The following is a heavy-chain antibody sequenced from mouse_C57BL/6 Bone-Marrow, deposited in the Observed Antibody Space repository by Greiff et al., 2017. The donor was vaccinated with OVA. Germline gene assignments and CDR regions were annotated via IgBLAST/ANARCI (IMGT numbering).Heavy chain of an antibody. J-gene: IGHJ2*01. CDR1: GFNIKDDY. CDR2: IDPENGDT. CDR3: TTGELLDY. D-gene: IGHD4-1*01. V-gene: IGHV14-4*01. Sequence: EVKLQESGAELVRPGASVKLSCTASGFNIKDDYMHWVKQRPEQGLEWIGWIDPENGDTEYASKFQGKATITADTSSNTAYLQLSSLTSEDTAVYYCTTGELLDYWGQGTTLTVSS.